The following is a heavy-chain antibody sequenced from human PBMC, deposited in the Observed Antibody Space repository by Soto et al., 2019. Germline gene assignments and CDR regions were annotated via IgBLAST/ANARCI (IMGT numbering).Heavy chain of an antibody. CDR2: IIPIFATA. J-gene: IGHJ4*02. Sequence: QVQLVQSGSEVKKPGSSVKVSCKASGGSFSSNPISWVRQAPGQGLEWMAGIIPIFATAHYAQKFQGRVTITADESTSTAYMELTSLRSEDTAVYFCAGGGRGYSSAPRYYFDYWGQGTLVTVSS. CDR1: GGSFSSNP. CDR3: AGGGRGYSSAPRYYFDY. D-gene: IGHD5-18*01. V-gene: IGHV1-69*01.